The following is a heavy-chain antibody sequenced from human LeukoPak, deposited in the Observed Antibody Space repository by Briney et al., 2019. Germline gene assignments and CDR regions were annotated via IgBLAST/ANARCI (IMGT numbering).Heavy chain of an antibody. Sequence: GRSLRLSCAASGFTFGGSAMHWVRQLPGKGLEWVSSISWNSGSTYYADSVKGRFTISRDNARSSLYLQMNSLRVEDMALYYCAKATGYSGSYEPLDYWGQGTLVTVSS. D-gene: IGHD6-6*01. J-gene: IGHJ4*02. CDR3: AKATGYSGSYEPLDY. CDR2: ISWNSGST. CDR1: GFTFGGSA. V-gene: IGHV3-9*03.